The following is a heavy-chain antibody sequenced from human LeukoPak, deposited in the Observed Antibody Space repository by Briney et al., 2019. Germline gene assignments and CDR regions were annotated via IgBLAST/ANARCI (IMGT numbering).Heavy chain of an antibody. D-gene: IGHD2-21*01. CDR2: IYTSGST. Sequence: SETLSLTCTVSGGSISSGSYYWSWIRQPAGKGLEWIGRIYTSGSTNYNPSLKSRVTISVDTSKNQFPLKLSSVTAADTAVYYCAREVRDYYYYYMDVWGKGTTVTISS. CDR1: GGSISSGSYY. V-gene: IGHV4-61*02. J-gene: IGHJ6*03. CDR3: AREVRDYYYYYMDV.